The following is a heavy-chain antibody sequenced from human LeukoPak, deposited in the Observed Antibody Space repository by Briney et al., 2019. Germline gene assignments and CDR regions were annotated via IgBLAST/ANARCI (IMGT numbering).Heavy chain of an antibody. CDR2: INTNTGDP. CDR3: ARGIITGMDV. V-gene: IGHV7-4-1*02. CDR1: GYTFSIYA. J-gene: IGHJ6*02. Sequence: ASVKVSCKTSGYTFSIYAINWVRHAPGQGLEWMGWINTNTGDPTYAPGFTGRLVFSLDTSVNTAYLQISSLEPKDTAIYYCARGIITGMDVWGQGTTVTVSS. D-gene: IGHD3-10*01.